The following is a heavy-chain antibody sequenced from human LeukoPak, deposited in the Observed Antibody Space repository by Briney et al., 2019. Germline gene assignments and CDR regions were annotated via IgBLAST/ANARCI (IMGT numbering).Heavy chain of an antibody. J-gene: IGHJ5*02. CDR1: GFILSTAW. Sequence: GGSLRLSCEASGFILSTAWMTWVRQAPGKGLEWVSLISDSGDNTYYADSVKGRFTISRDNSKNTVSLQMSSLRADDTAVYYCARAGATVTTNYFDPWGQGTLVTVSS. V-gene: IGHV3-23*01. CDR2: ISDSGDNT. CDR3: ARAGATVTTNYFDP. D-gene: IGHD4-11*01.